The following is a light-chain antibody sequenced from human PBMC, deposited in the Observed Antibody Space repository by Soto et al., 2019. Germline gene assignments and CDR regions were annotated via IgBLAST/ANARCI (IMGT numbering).Light chain of an antibody. CDR2: AAS. CDR1: QDVSRS. Sequence: DTQLTQSPSFLSASVGDRVTIACRASQDVSRSVGWYQQKPGTAPKLLISAASTLNSGVPSRFSGSGSGADFTLTISSLQPEDFATYYCQQLWTYPLTFGQGTKVDIK. J-gene: IGKJ1*01. CDR3: QQLWTYPLT. V-gene: IGKV1-9*01.